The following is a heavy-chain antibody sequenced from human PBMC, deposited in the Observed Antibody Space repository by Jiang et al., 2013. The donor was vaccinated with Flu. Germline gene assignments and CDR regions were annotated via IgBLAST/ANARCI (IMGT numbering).Heavy chain of an antibody. CDR3: VTSRFANQADY. V-gene: IGHV3-53*01. Sequence: SVRSGFWSWIRQAPERGLEWVSILYTDGRTFYAGSVGGRFTISSDSSENTLFLQMNSLRVEDTALYYCVTSRFANQADYWGQGTLVTVSS. CDR2: LYTDGRT. J-gene: IGHJ4*02. D-gene: IGHD1-14*01. CDR1: SVRSGF.